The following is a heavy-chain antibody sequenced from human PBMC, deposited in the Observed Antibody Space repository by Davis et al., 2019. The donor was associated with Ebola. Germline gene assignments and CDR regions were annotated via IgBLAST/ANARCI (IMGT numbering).Heavy chain of an antibody. J-gene: IGHJ4*02. CDR1: GGTFSSYA. CDR2: IIPIFGTA. CDR3: ARESRGLLWFGDFDY. Sequence: SVKVSCKASGGTFSSYAISWVRQAPGQGLEWMGGIIPIFGTANYAQKFQGRVTITADESTSTAYMELSSLRSEDTAVYYCARESRGLLWFGDFDYWGQGTLVTVSS. V-gene: IGHV1-69*13. D-gene: IGHD3-10*01.